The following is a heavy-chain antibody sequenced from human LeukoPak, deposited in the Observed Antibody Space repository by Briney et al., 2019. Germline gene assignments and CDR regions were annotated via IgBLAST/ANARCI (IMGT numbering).Heavy chain of an antibody. CDR2: TDGDGTT. CDR1: GFTFTNYW. V-gene: IGHV3-74*03. D-gene: IGHD1-26*01. J-gene: IGHJ3*02. CDR3: ARVIVGGMRAFDM. Sequence: GGSLRLSCAASGFTFTNYWMHWVRQAPGKGLVWVSRTDGDGTTKYADSVRGRFTISRDNAKKTLYLQMNGLRAEDMAVYYCARVIVGGMRAFDMWGQGTMVTVSS.